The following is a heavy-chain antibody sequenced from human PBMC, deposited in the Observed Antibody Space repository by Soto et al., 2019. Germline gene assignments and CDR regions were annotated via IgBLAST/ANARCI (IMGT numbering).Heavy chain of an antibody. V-gene: IGHV3-66*01. CDR3: AKRGEGAEGACDI. J-gene: IGHJ3*02. CDR2: IYSGDRT. Sequence: EVQLVESGGGLVQPGGSLRLSCAASGFTVSSNYMSWVRPAPGKGLAWVSLIYSGDRTSYADSVKGRFAISRDNSGNFMYLQRNSPGAEATLVYYGAKRGEGAEGACDIWGQGTMVTVSS. CDR1: GFTVSSNY. D-gene: IGHD3-16*01.